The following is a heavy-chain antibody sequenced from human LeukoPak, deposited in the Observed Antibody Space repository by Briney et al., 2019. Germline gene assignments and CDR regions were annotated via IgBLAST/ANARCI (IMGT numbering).Heavy chain of an antibody. CDR2: MYYSGKT. J-gene: IGHJ4*02. V-gene: IGHV4-39*01. CDR1: GGSVSSSGYY. Sequence: SETLSLTCNVSGGSVSSSGYYWGWIRQTPVKGLEWIGSMYYSGKTYYNPSLKSRVTISVDTSKNQFSLKLSSLTAADTAVYYCAGLVTTIIVVIDYWGQGALVTVSS. CDR3: AGLVTTIIVVIDY. D-gene: IGHD3-22*01.